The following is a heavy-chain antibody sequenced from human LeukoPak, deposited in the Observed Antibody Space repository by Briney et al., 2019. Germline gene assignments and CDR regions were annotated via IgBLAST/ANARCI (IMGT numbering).Heavy chain of an antibody. CDR1: GFTFSSYA. CDR2: ISGSGGST. D-gene: IGHD3-10*01. V-gene: IGHV3-23*01. J-gene: IGHJ4*02. Sequence: GGSLRLSCAASGFTFSSYAMSWVRQAPGKGLEWVSAISGSGGSTYYADSVKGRFTISRDNSKNTLYLQMNSLRVEDTAVYYCAKGDGELLQNLDYWGQGTLVTVSS. CDR3: AKGDGELLQNLDY.